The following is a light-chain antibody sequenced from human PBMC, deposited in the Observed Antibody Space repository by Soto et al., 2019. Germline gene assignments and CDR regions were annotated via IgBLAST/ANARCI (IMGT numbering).Light chain of an antibody. Sequence: EIVMTQSPATLSVSPGERATLSCRASQSISYNLAWYQQKPGQAPRLLIYGASSRATGIPDRFSGSGSGTDFTLTISSLEPEDFAVYYCQQRNYWPISFGQGTRLEIK. V-gene: IGKV3D-15*01. CDR3: QQRNYWPIS. J-gene: IGKJ5*01. CDR2: GAS. CDR1: QSISYN.